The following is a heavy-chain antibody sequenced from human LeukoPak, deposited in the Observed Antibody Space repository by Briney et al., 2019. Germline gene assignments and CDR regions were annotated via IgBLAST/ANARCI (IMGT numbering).Heavy chain of an antibody. D-gene: IGHD6-25*01. CDR2: VRSKDNGYAT. J-gene: IGHJ2*01. CDR1: GFAFSGSA. Sequence: GGSLRLSCAASGFAFSGSAMHWVRQASGKGLEWVARVRSKDNGYATSYSASVRGRFTISRDDSKDMAYLQMDSLKTEDTAVYFCSRTSDAAWYFDLWGRGTLVTVSS. CDR3: SRTSDAAWYFDL. V-gene: IGHV3-73*01.